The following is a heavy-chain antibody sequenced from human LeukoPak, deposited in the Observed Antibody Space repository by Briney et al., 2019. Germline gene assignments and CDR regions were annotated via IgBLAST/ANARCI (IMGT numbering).Heavy chain of an antibody. CDR2: IKSEAYGGIA. D-gene: IGHD3-10*01. CDR1: GFNFGDYA. V-gene: IGHV3-49*04. CDR3: SREDYYYGSLTHRGSDH. Sequence: GGSLRLSCKASGFNFGDYALSWVRQAPGEGLEWVGYIKSEAYGGIAEYATFVKGRFTISRDDSKSIIYLQMDSLTTEDTAVYYCSREDYYYGSLTHRGSDHWGQGTLVTVSS. J-gene: IGHJ5*02.